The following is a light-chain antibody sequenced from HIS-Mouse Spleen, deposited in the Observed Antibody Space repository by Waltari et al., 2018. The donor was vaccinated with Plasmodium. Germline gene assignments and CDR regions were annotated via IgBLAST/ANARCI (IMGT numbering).Light chain of an antibody. CDR1: SSAVGGYNY. Sequence: QSALTQPASVSGSPGQSITLSCTGTSSAVGGYNYVSWYQQHPGKAPKLMIYDVNNRPSGVSNRFSGSKSGNTASLTISGLQAEDEADYYCSSYTSSSTRVFGGGTKLTVL. CDR3: SSYTSSSTRV. V-gene: IGLV2-14*03. J-gene: IGLJ3*02. CDR2: DVN.